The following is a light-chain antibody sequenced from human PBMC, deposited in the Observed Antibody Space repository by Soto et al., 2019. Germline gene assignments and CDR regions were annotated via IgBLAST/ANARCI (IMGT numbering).Light chain of an antibody. CDR2: GAS. CDR3: QQYNNWPSLT. V-gene: IGKV3-15*01. J-gene: IGKJ4*01. CDR1: QDISNR. Sequence: EIVMTQSPATLSVSPGERATLSCRASQDISNRLAWYQQKPGQAPRLLIYGASTWATGTPARFSGSGSGTEFTLTIRSLQSEDFAVYYCQQYNNWPSLTVGGGTKVDIK.